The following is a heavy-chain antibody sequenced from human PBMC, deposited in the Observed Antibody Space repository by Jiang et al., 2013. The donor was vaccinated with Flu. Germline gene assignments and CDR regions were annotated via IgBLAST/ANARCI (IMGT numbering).Heavy chain of an antibody. D-gene: IGHD4-17*01. Sequence: VQLLESGGGLVKPGGSLRLSCAASGFSFNNAWMNWVRQVSGKGLEWVGRVKSKTDGGTTDYAAPVKGRFTISRDDSKNTLYLQLNSLKTXDSAVYYCTTVGVDSGDYELGYYYYYYMD. CDR1: GFSFNNAW. CDR2: VKSKTDGGTT. CDR3: TTVGVDSGDYELGYYYYYYMD. J-gene: IGHJ6*03. V-gene: IGHV3-15*07.